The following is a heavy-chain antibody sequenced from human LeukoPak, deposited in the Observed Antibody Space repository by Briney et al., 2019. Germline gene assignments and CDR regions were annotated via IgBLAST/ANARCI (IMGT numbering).Heavy chain of an antibody. D-gene: IGHD3-10*01. J-gene: IGHJ5*02. Sequence: SGGSLRLSCAASGFTFSSYSMTWVRQAPGKGLEWVSSISSSSSYIYYADSVKGRFTISRDNAKNSLYLQMNSLRAEDTAVYYCARDLSPTYGSGSKRHRNWFDPWGQGTLVTVSS. V-gene: IGHV3-21*01. CDR3: ARDLSPTYGSGSKRHRNWFDP. CDR1: GFTFSSYS. CDR2: ISSSSSYI.